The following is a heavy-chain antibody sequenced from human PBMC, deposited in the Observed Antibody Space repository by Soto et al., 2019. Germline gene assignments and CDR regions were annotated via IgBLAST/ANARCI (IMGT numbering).Heavy chain of an antibody. D-gene: IGHD2-2*01. V-gene: IGHV1-18*04. Sequence: ASVKVSCKASVYTFTDYGISWVRQAPGQGLEWIGWISAYNGNTNNAQKLQDRVTMTTDSSTSTAYMELRSLRSDDTAVYYCARVGDIVVVGPWFDPWGQGTLVTVSS. CDR2: ISAYNGNT. CDR1: VYTFTDYG. J-gene: IGHJ5*02. CDR3: ARVGDIVVVGPWFDP.